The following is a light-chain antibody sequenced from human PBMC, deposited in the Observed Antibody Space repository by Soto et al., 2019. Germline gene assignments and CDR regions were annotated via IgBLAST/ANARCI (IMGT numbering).Light chain of an antibody. CDR2: EVS. J-gene: IGLJ2*01. CDR3: SSYTSSSPV. Sequence: QSALTQPASVSGSPGQSITISCTGTSSDVGGYNYVSWYQQHPGKAPKLMIYEVSNRPSGVSNRFSGSKSGNTASLTISGXXXXXXXXYYCSSYTSSSPVFGGGTKL. CDR1: SSDVGGYNY. V-gene: IGLV2-14*01.